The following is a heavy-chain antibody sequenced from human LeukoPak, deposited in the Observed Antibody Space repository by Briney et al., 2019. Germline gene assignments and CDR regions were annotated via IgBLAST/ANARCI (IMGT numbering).Heavy chain of an antibody. CDR1: GFTVSNNF. V-gene: IGHV3-23*01. J-gene: IGHJ3*02. D-gene: IGHD3-10*01. Sequence: GGSLRLSCAASGFTVSNNFMRWVRQAPGKGLEWVSAISGSGDNTYYADSVKGRFNISRDSSKNTLYLQMSSLRVEDTAVYYCASQGRGAFDIWGQGTMVTVSS. CDR3: ASQGRGAFDI. CDR2: ISGSGDNT.